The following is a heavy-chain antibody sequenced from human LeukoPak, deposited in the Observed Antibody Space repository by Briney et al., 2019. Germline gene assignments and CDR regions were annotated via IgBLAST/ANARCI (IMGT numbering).Heavy chain of an antibody. J-gene: IGHJ4*02. V-gene: IGHV3-23*01. CDR2: DSELGGST. Sequence: GGSLRLSCVAAGLTFGIYAMSWVRQAPGRGLELVSADSELGGSTWSADSVKGRFTISRDNSKNTLYLQMNSLRAEDTAFYYCAKRGDVWSGLFYFEYWGQGTRVTVSS. D-gene: IGHD3-3*01. CDR1: GLTFGIYA. CDR3: AKRGDVWSGLFYFEY.